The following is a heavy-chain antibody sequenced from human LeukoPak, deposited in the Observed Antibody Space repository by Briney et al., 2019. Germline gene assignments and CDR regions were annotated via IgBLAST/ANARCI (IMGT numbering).Heavy chain of an antibody. J-gene: IGHJ3*02. CDR3: ATDLYGTDAFDI. Sequence: GGSLRLSCAASGFTFSNFPMTWVRQAPGKGLEWVSVIYSGGSTYYADSVKGRFTISRDNSKNTLYLQMNSLRAEGTAVYYCATDLYGTDAFDIWGQGTMVTVSS. D-gene: IGHD4-17*01. CDR1: GFTFSNFP. CDR2: IYSGGST. V-gene: IGHV3-53*01.